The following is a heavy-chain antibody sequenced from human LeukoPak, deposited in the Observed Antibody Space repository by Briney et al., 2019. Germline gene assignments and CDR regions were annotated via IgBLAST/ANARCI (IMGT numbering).Heavy chain of an antibody. CDR2: INHSGST. D-gene: IGHD3-9*01. V-gene: IGHV4-34*01. CDR3: ARLRYFDWLFDY. CDR1: GGSFSGYY. J-gene: IGHJ4*02. Sequence: PSETLSLTCAVYGGSFSGYYWSWIRQPPGKGLEWIGEINHSGSTNYNPSLKSRVTISVDTSKNQFSLKLSSVTAADTAVYYCARLRYFDWLFDYWGQGTLVTVSS.